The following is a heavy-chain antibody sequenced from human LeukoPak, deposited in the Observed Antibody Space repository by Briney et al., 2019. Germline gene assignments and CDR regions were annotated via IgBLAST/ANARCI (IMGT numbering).Heavy chain of an antibody. CDR2: MHYRART. CDR1: GGSISGGPYY. CDR3: AKTDRDSTADY. V-gene: IGHV4-39*01. J-gene: IGHJ4*02. D-gene: IGHD1-1*01. Sequence: ASETLSLTSSVSGGSISGGPYYRSCIRHPPGKGLEWIVTMHYRARTYKNPSLKSRVTISVTTSKNQYSLRLISVTAASTPFSYCAKTDRDSTADYWGQGTLVTVSS.